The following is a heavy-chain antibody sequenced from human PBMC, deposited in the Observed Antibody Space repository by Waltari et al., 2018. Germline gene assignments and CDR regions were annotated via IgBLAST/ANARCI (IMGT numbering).Heavy chain of an antibody. Sequence: QVQLQQWGAGLLKPSETLSLTCAVYGGSFSYYYWNWIRQPPGKGLEWIGEINQGESTNYTPSLKSRVTISLDTSKNQVSLKLSSVTAADTAVYYCAGVLAAAGTFGFDYWGQGTLVTVSS. CDR1: GGSFSYYY. V-gene: IGHV4-34*01. D-gene: IGHD6-13*01. CDR2: INQGEST. J-gene: IGHJ4*02. CDR3: AGVLAAAGTFGFDY.